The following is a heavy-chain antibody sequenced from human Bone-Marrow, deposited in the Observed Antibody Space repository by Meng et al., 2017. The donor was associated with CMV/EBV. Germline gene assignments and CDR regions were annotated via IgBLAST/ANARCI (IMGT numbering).Heavy chain of an antibody. CDR1: GGTFSSYT. CDR2: IIPGLGTT. Sequence: SVKVSCKASGGTFSSYTISWVRQAPGQGLEWMGSIIPGLGTTNYAQKFQGRVTMTTDTSTSTAYMELRSLRSDDTAVYYCARGMGYSGWYYFDYWGQGTLV. D-gene: IGHD6-19*01. CDR3: ARGMGYSGWYYFDY. V-gene: IGHV1-69*08. J-gene: IGHJ4*02.